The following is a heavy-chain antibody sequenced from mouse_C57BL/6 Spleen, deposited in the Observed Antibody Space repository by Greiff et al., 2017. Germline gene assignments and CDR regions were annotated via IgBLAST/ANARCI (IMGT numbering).Heavy chain of an antibody. CDR1: GFTFSSYA. J-gene: IGHJ3*01. CDR2: ISDGGSYT. D-gene: IGHD1-1*01. V-gene: IGHV5-4*01. Sequence: EVQVVESGGGLVKPGGSLKLSCAASGFTFSSYAMSWVRQTPEKRLEWVATISDGGSYTYYPDNVKGRFTISRDNAKNNLYLQMSHLKSEDKAMYYCAREDYGSSPFAYWGQGTLVTVSA. CDR3: AREDYGSSPFAY.